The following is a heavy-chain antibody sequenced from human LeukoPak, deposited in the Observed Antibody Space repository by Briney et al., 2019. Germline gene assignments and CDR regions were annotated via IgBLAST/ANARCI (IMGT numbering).Heavy chain of an antibody. Sequence: PGGSLRLSCAASGFTVSSNYMSWVRQAPGKGLEWVSVIYSGGSTYYADSVKGRFTISRDNSKSTLYLQMNSLRAEDTAVYYCARSGSSEYCSGGSCYYYYYGMDVWGQGTTVTVSS. J-gene: IGHJ6*02. CDR2: IYSGGST. CDR3: ARSGSSEYCSGGSCYYYYYGMDV. V-gene: IGHV3-66*01. CDR1: GFTVSSNY. D-gene: IGHD2-15*01.